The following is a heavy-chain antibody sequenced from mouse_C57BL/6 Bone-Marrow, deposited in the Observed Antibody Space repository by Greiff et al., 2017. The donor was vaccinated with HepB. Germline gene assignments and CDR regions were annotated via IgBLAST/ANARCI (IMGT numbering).Heavy chain of an antibody. J-gene: IGHJ3*01. CDR1: GYTFTEYY. D-gene: IGHD1-1*01. CDR2: INPNNGGT. V-gene: IGHV1-26*01. CDR3: ARFDYGSSYWFAY. Sequence: EVQLQQSGPELVKPGASVKISCKASGYTFTEYYMNWVKQSHGKSLEWIGDINPNNGGTSYNQKFKGKATLTVDKSSSTAYMELRSLTSEDSAVYYCARFDYGSSYWFAYWGQGTLVTVSA.